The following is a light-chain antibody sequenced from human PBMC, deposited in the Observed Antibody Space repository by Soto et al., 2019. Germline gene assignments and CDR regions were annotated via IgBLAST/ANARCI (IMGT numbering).Light chain of an antibody. J-gene: IGKJ3*01. CDR1: QSISSW. V-gene: IGKV1-5*03. CDR2: KAS. CDR3: QQSFT. Sequence: DIQMTQSPSTLSASVGDRVTITCRASQSISSWLAWYQQKPWKAPELLSYKASTLESGVPSRFSGSGSGTEFTLTISSLQPDDFAADYCQQSFTFGPGTKVDIE.